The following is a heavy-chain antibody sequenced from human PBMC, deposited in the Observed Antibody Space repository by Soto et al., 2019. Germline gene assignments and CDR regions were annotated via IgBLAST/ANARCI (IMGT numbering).Heavy chain of an antibody. Sequence: QVQLVESGGGVVQPGRSLRLSCAASGFTFSSYGMHWVRQAPGKGLEWVAVISYDGSNKYYADSVKGRFTISRDNSKNTLYLQMNSLRAEDTAVYYCAKEPPRRPRYGGGFDYWGQGTLVTVSS. V-gene: IGHV3-30*18. CDR3: AKEPPRRPRYGGGFDY. CDR1: GFTFSSYG. D-gene: IGHD3-10*01. CDR2: ISYDGSNK. J-gene: IGHJ4*02.